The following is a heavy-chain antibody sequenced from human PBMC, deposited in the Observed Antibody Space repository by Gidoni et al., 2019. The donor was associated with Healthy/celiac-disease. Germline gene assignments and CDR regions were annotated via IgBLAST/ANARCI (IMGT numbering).Heavy chain of an antibody. J-gene: IGHJ4*02. Sequence: GGTFSSYAISWVRQAPGHGLAWMGGIIPIFGTAHYAQRFQGRVTITADESTSTAYMELSSLRSEDTAVYYCARDSDVGATPGYWGQGTLVTVSS. V-gene: IGHV1-69*01. CDR1: GGTFSSYA. CDR2: IIPIFGTA. D-gene: IGHD1-26*01. CDR3: ARDSDVGATPGY.